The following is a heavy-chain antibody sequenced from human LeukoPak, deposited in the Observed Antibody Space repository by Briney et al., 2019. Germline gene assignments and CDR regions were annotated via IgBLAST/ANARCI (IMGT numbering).Heavy chain of an antibody. J-gene: IGHJ5*02. V-gene: IGHV1-46*01. CDR1: GYTFTSYY. Sequence: ASVKVSCKASGYTFTSYYMHWVRQAPGQGLEWMGIINPSGGSTSYAQKFQGRVTMTRDTSISTAYMELSRLRSDDTAVYYCARDRPYYDILTGYLRGAWFDPWGQGTLVTVSS. CDR2: INPSGGST. D-gene: IGHD3-9*01. CDR3: ARDRPYYDILTGYLRGAWFDP.